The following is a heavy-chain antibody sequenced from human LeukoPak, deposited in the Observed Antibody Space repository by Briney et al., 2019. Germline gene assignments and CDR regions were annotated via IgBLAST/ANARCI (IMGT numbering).Heavy chain of an antibody. D-gene: IGHD3-3*01. Sequence: GGSLRLSCVASGFTVSSNYMSWVRQAPGKGLEWVSVIYSGGGTYYADSVKGRFTISRDNSKNTLYLQMNSLSADDTAVYYCARGSIGPFGVVIPTFYYYYGMDVWGQGTTVTVSS. CDR1: GFTVSSNY. J-gene: IGHJ6*02. V-gene: IGHV3-53*01. CDR3: ARGSIGPFGVVIPTFYYYYGMDV. CDR2: IYSGGGT.